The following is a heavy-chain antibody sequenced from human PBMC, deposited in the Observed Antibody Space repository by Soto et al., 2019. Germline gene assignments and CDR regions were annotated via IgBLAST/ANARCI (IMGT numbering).Heavy chain of an antibody. CDR1: GFTFSSYA. V-gene: IGHV3-23*01. CDR2: ISGSGGST. Sequence: GGSLRLSCAASGFTFSSYAMSWVRQAPGKGLEWVSAISGSGGSTYYADSVKGRFTISRDNSKNTLYPQMNSLRAEDTAVYYCAKDQESNWGSGAFDIWGQGTMVTVSS. D-gene: IGHD7-27*01. CDR3: AKDQESNWGSGAFDI. J-gene: IGHJ3*02.